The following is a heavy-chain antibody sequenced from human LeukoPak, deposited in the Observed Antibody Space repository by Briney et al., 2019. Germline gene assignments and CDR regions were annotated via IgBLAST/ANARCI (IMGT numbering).Heavy chain of an antibody. Sequence: SETLSLTCTVSGYSISSGYHWGWIRQPPGKGLEWIGSIYYSGSTYYNPSLKSRVTISVDTSKNQFSLKLSSVTAADTAVYYCARGSYCSGGSCYSESWYFDLWGRGTLVTVSS. V-gene: IGHV4-38-2*02. D-gene: IGHD2-15*01. CDR1: GYSISSGYH. J-gene: IGHJ2*01. CDR3: ARGSYCSGGSCYSESWYFDL. CDR2: IYYSGST.